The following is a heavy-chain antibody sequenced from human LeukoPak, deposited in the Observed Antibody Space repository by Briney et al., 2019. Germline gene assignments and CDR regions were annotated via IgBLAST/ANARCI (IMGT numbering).Heavy chain of an antibody. CDR3: ARDRVYCSSTSCYRGWFDP. CDR1: GGSISSGSYY. V-gene: IGHV4-61*02. D-gene: IGHD2-2*01. CDR2: IYTSGST. Sequence: SETLSLTCTVSGGSISSGSYYWSWIRQPAGKGLEWIGRIYTSGSTNYNPSLKSRVTISVDTSKNQFSLKLSSVTAADTAVYYCARDRVYCSSTSCYRGWFDPWGQGTLVTVFS. J-gene: IGHJ5*02.